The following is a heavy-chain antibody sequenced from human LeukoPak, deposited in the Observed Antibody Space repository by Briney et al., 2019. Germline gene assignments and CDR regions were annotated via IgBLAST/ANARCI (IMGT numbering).Heavy chain of an antibody. CDR2: ISGSGGST. V-gene: IGHV3-23*01. Sequence: QPGGSLRLSCAASGFTFSSYSMSWARQAPGKGLEWVSAISGSGGSTYYADSVKGRFTISRDNSKNTLYLQMNSLRAEDTAVYYCAKVPGYSSSWLFDYWGQGTLVTVSS. CDR1: GFTFSSYS. CDR3: AKVPGYSSSWLFDY. J-gene: IGHJ4*02. D-gene: IGHD6-13*01.